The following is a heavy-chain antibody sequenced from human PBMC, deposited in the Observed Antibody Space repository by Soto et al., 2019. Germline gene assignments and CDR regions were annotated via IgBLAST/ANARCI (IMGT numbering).Heavy chain of an antibody. V-gene: IGHV4-34*01. J-gene: IGHJ4*02. CDR3: ARSRYDYVWGSYPYTASYFDY. CDR2: INHSGST. CDR1: GGSFSGYY. Sequence: SETLSLTCAVYGGSFSGYYWSWIRQPPGKGLEWIGEINHSGSTNYNPSLKSRVTISVDTSKNQFSLKLSSVTAAGTAVYYCARSRYDYVWGSYPYTASYFDYWGQGTLVTVSS. D-gene: IGHD3-16*01.